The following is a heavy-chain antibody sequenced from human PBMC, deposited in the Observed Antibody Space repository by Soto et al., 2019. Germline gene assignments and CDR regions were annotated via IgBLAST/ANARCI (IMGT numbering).Heavy chain of an antibody. CDR1: GGSIYRSGYY. V-gene: IGHV4-39*01. CDR3: GKVLVGATGHTDSDS. CDR2: IDYNGVT. Sequence: SETLSLTCTVSGGSIYRSGYYWGWIRQPPGRGLEWIGNIDYNGVTYSNPSLKSRVTISRDTSKNQFSLKLASVTAADTALYYCGKVLVGATGHTDSDSWGPGTLVTVSS. D-gene: IGHD2-15*01. J-gene: IGHJ4*02.